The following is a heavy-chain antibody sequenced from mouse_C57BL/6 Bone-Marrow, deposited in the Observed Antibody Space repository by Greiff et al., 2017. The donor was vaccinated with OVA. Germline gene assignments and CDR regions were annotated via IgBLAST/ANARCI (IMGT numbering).Heavy chain of an antibody. V-gene: IGHV5-12*01. CDR3: ARRAYYSNCVDY. CDR1: GFTFSDYY. D-gene: IGHD2-5*01. CDR2: ISNGGGST. Sequence: EVQRVESGGGLVQPGGSLKLSCAASGFTFSDYYMYWVRQTPEKRLEWVAYISNGGGSTYYPDTVKGRFTISRDNAKNTLYLQMSRLKSEDTAMYYCARRAYYSNCVDYWGQGTTLTVSS. J-gene: IGHJ2*01.